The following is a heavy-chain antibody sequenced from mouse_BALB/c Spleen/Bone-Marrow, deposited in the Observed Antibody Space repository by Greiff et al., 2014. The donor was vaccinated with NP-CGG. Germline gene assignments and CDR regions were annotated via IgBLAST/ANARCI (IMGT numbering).Heavy chain of an antibody. CDR2: ITGGGTT. CDR1: GITVSSYT. CDR3: ARHYGYVDAMDY. D-gene: IGHD1-2*01. J-gene: IGHJ4*01. Sequence: EVKLVESGGGLVKPGESLKFSCAASGITVSSYTMSWVRQTPEKRLEWVASITGGGTTYYPDSVKGRFTISRDNARNILYLQVSSLRSEDTAIYYCARHYGYVDAMDYWGQGTPVTVSS. V-gene: IGHV5-6-5*01.